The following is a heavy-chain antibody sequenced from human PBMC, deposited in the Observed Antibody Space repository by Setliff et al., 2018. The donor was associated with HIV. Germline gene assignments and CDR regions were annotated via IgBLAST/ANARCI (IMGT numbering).Heavy chain of an antibody. CDR2: IIPNSGGT. Sequence: ASVKVSCKASGGTFSSYAISWVRQAPGQGLEWMGGIIPNSGGTNYAQKFQGRVTMTRDTSISTAYMELSRLRSDDTAVYYCARTGYSSGWYYYYGMDVWGQGTTVTVSS. V-gene: IGHV1-2*02. CDR3: ARTGYSSGWYYYYGMDV. CDR1: GGTFSSYA. D-gene: IGHD6-19*01. J-gene: IGHJ6*02.